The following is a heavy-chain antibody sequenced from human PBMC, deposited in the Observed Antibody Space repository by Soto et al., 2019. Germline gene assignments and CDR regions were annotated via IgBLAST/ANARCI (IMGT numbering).Heavy chain of an antibody. J-gene: IGHJ4*02. CDR3: ARDTSGSVTELLWFGESIQGFDY. D-gene: IGHD3-10*01. CDR1: GFTFSSYA. V-gene: IGHV3-30-3*01. CDR2: ISYDGSNK. Sequence: GGSLRLSCAASGFTFSSYAMHWVRQAPGKGLEWVAVISYDGSNKYYADSVKGRFTISRDNSKNTLYLQMNSLRAEDTAVYYCARDTSGSVTELLWFGESIQGFDYWGQGTLVTVSS.